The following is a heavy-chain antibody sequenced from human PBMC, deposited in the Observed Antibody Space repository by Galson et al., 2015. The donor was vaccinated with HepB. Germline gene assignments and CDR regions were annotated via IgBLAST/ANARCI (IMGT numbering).Heavy chain of an antibody. CDR2: ISYDGSNK. CDR1: GFTFSSYG. J-gene: IGHJ5*02. V-gene: IGHV3-30*18. CDR3: AKEIRYSRSYYRWFDP. Sequence: SLRLSCAASGFTFSSYGMHWVRQAPGKGLEWVAVISYDGSNKYYADSVKGRFTISRDNSKNTLYLQMNSLRAEDTAVYYCAKEIRYSRSYYRWFDPWGQGTLVTVSS. D-gene: IGHD1-26*01.